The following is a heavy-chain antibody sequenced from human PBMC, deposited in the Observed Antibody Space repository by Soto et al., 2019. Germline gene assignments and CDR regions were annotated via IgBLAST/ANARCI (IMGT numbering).Heavy chain of an antibody. CDR1: GFTFSSYA. CDR2: ISGSGGST. J-gene: IGHJ3*02. CDR3: ARGKNGGSDAFDI. Sequence: GGSLRLSCAASGFTFSSYAMSWVRQAPGKGLEWVSAISGSGGSTYYADSVKGRFTISRDNSKNTLYLQMNSLRAEDTAVYYCARGKNGGSDAFDIWGQGTMVTVSS. D-gene: IGHD3-16*01. V-gene: IGHV3-23*01.